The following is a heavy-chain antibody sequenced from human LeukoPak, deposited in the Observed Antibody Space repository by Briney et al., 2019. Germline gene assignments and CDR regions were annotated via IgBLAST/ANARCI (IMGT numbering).Heavy chain of an antibody. CDR1: GGSFSGYY. V-gene: IGHV4-34*01. CDR3: ARAPEGTMVRGVTNWFDP. D-gene: IGHD3-10*01. J-gene: IGHJ5*02. CDR2: INHSGST. Sequence: PSETLSLTCAVYGGSFSGYYWSWIRQPPGKGLGWIGEINHSGSTNYNPSLKSRVTLSVDTSKNQFSLKLSSVTAADTAVYYCARAPEGTMVRGVTNWFDPWGQGTLVTVSS.